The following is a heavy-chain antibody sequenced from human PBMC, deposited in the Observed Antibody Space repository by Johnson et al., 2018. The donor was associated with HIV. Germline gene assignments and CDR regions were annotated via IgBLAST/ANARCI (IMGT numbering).Heavy chain of an antibody. V-gene: IGHV3-30*04. D-gene: IGHD7-27*01. CDR1: GFTFSTYT. CDR3: APLGDAFDI. CDR2: ISYDGKST. J-gene: IGHJ3*02. Sequence: QVQLVESGGDVVQPGRSLRLSCAASGFTFSTYTMHWVRQAPGKGLEWVAVISYDGKSTYYADSVKGRFTISRDNSKNTLYLQMNSLRAEDTAVYYCAPLGDAFDIWGQGTMVTVSS.